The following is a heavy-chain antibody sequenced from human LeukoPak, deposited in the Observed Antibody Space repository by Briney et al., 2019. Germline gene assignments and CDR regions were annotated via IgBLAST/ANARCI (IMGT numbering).Heavy chain of an antibody. J-gene: IGHJ4*02. CDR3: ARGPYYAFWSGYYFDY. Sequence: SVKVSCKASGGTFSSYAISWVRQAPGQGLEWMGGIIPIFGTANYAQKFQGRVTITTDESTSAAYMELSSLRSEDTAVYYCARGPYYAFWSGYYFDYWGQGTLVTVSS. CDR2: IIPIFGTA. D-gene: IGHD3-3*01. V-gene: IGHV1-69*05. CDR1: GGTFSSYA.